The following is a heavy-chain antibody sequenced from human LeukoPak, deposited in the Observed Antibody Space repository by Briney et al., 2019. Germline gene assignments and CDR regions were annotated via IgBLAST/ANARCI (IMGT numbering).Heavy chain of an antibody. CDR2: IIPIFGTA. V-gene: IGHV1-69*13. J-gene: IGHJ4*02. CDR3: AREGETGSSSWYVLDY. D-gene: IGHD6-13*01. Sequence: ASVKVSCKASGYTFTSYGISWVRQAPGQGLEWMGGIIPIFGTANYAQKFQGRVTITADESTSTAYMELSSLRSEDTAVYYCAREGETGSSSWYVLDYWGQGTLVTVSS. CDR1: GYTFTSYG.